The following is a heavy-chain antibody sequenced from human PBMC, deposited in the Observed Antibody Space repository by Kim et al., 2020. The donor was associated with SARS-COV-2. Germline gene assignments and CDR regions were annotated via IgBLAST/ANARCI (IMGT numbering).Heavy chain of an antibody. CDR3: AKFVGSTGWGSRAFDI. CDR2: ISDSSSNI. Sequence: GGSLRLSCAASGFTFSNYVMSWVRQAPGKGLEWVSVISDSSSNIFYGDSVKGRFTISRDNSKNMLYLQMNSLRVEDTAMYYCAKFVGSTGWGSRAFDIWGRGTVVTVSS. V-gene: IGHV3-23*01. CDR1: GFTFSNYV. D-gene: IGHD3-16*01. J-gene: IGHJ3*02.